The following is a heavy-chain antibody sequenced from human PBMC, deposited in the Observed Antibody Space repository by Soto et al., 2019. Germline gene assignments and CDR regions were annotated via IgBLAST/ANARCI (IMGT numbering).Heavy chain of an antibody. CDR1: GVTFDTYG. CDR3: AKEMYPRTVLDSSSPWGDY. J-gene: IGHJ4*02. Sequence: GGSPRLSCTASGVTFDTYGMHWVRQTPGKGLERVAVVSYDGSHKYYGDSVKGRFTISRDDAKNTVYLQMDSLGVEDTAVYYCAKEMYPRTVLDSSSPWGDYWVQGTLVTVSA. D-gene: IGHD6-6*01. CDR2: VSYDGSHK. V-gene: IGHV3-30*18.